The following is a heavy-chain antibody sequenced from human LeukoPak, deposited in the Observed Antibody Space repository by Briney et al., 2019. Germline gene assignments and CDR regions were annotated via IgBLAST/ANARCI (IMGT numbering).Heavy chain of an antibody. CDR2: IRYDGSNK. D-gene: IGHD3-10*02. J-gene: IGHJ5*02. Sequence: SAGTLRLSCAASGFTFSSYGMHWVRQAPGKGLEGVAFIRYDGSNKYYADSVKGRFTISRDNSKNTVYLQMNSRRAKAPAVYYCAKVDVTTFGRFDPWGQGTLVTVYS. V-gene: IGHV3-30*02. CDR1: GFTFSSYG. CDR3: AKVDVTTFGRFDP.